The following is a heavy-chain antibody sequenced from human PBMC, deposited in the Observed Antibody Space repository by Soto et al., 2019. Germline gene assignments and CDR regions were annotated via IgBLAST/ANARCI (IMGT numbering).Heavy chain of an antibody. V-gene: IGHV4-34*01. CDR2: INHSGST. J-gene: IGHJ6*02. CDR3: ASMGYYGSGSYRRRSGMDV. CDR1: GGSFSGYY. D-gene: IGHD3-10*01. Sequence: SETLSLTCAVYGGSFSGYYWSWIRQPPGKGLEWIGEINHSGSTNYNPSLKSRVTISVDTSKNQFSLKLSSVTAADTAVYYCASMGYYGSGSYRRRSGMDVWGQGTTVTVSS.